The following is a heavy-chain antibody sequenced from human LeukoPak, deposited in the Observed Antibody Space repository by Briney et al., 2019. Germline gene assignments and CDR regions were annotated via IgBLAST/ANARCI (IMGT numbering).Heavy chain of an antibody. CDR1: GYTFTSYG. J-gene: IGHJ6*03. D-gene: IGHD6-19*01. V-gene: IGHV1-18*01. Sequence: ASVKVSCKASGYTFTSYGISWVRQAPGQGLEWMGWISAYNGNTNYAQKLQGRVTMTTDTSTSTAYMELRSLSSDDTAVYYCARDLRYSSGLSSSGMDVWGKGTTVTISS. CDR3: ARDLRYSSGLSSSGMDV. CDR2: ISAYNGNT.